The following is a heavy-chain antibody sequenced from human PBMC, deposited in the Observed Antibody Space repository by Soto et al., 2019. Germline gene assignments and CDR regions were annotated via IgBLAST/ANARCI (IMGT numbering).Heavy chain of an antibody. J-gene: IGHJ5*02. CDR1: GFTFSSYS. CDR2: ISSSSSTI. D-gene: IGHD3-16*01. CDR3: ARGVQTYYDYFWGSYRHGWFAP. Sequence: GGSLRLSCAASGFTFSSYSMNWVRQAPGKGLEWVSYISSSSSTIYYADSVKGRFTISRDNAKNSLYLQMNSLRAEDTAVYYCARGVQTYYDYFWGSYRHGWFAPWGQGTLVPVSS. V-gene: IGHV3-48*01.